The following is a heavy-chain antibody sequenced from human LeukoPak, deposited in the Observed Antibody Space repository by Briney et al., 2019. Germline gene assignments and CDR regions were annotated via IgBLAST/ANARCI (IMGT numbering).Heavy chain of an antibody. CDR3: ARTARDSTFGGVILYFDY. Sequence: GASVKVSCKASGGTFSSYAISWVRQAPGQGLEWMGGIIPIFGTANYAQKFQGRVTITTDESTSTAYMGLSSLRSEDTAVYYCARTARDSTFGGVILYFDYWGQGTLVTVSS. J-gene: IGHJ4*02. V-gene: IGHV1-69*05. CDR1: GGTFSSYA. CDR2: IIPIFGTA. D-gene: IGHD3-16*02.